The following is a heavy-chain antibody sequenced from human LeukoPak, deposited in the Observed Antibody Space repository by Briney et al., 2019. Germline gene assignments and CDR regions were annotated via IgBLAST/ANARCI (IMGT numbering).Heavy chain of an antibody. Sequence: PGGSLRLSCAASGFTFGSYAMHWVRQAPGKGLEWVAVISYDGSNKYYADSVKGRFTISRDNSKNTLYLQMNSLRAEDTAVYYCARSSRPAGAFDYWGQGTLVTVSS. CDR3: ARSSRPAGAFDY. D-gene: IGHD3-10*01. CDR1: GFTFGSYA. V-gene: IGHV3-30-3*01. CDR2: ISYDGSNK. J-gene: IGHJ4*02.